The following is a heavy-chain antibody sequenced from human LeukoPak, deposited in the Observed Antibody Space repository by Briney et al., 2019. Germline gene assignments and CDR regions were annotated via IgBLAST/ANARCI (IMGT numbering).Heavy chain of an antibody. J-gene: IGHJ4*02. CDR1: GGTFSSYA. CDR3: ARGGVTLYHFDY. D-gene: IGHD3-10*01. V-gene: IGHV1-69*13. CDR2: IIPIFGTA. Sequence: SVKVSCKASGGTFSSYALSWVRQAPGQGLEWMGGIIPIFGTANYARKFQGRVTITADESTSTAYMELSSLRSDDTAVYYCARGGVTLYHFDYWGQGTLVTVSS.